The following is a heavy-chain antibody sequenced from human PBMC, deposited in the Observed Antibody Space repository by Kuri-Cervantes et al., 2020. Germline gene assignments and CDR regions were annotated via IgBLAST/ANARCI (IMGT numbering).Heavy chain of an antibody. J-gene: IGHJ6*03. Sequence: SLWMRGVRQAPGKGLEWVSVIYSGGSTYYADSVKGRFTISRHNSKNTLYLQMNSLRAEDTAVYYCAISGYSYGDYYYMDVWGKGTTVTVSS. CDR3: AISGYSYGDYYYMDV. D-gene: IGHD5-18*01. CDR1: SLW. CDR2: IYSGGST. V-gene: IGHV3-53*04.